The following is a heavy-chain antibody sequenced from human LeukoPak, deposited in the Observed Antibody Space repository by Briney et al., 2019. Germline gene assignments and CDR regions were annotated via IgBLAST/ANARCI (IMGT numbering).Heavy chain of an antibody. Sequence: ASVKVSCKASGYTFIDYYMHWVRQAPGQGLEWMGIINPRGGSTIYAQDFQGRVTLTRDTSTSTVYMELSSLRSEDTAVYYCARRYYDNSGHSYGYYFDYWGQGTLVSVSS. CDR3: ARRYYDNSGHSYGYYFDY. V-gene: IGHV1-46*01. CDR1: GYTFIDYY. J-gene: IGHJ4*02. D-gene: IGHD3-22*01. CDR2: INPRGGST.